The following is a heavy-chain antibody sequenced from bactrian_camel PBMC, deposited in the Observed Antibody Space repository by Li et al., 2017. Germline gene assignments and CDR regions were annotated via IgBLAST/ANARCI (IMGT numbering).Heavy chain of an antibody. CDR1: GFTIVDSA. V-gene: IGHV3S60*01. CDR2: MRHDGSI. J-gene: IGHJ6*01. CDR3: AADHCCAVQARGVPLFAY. D-gene: IGHD3*01. Sequence: HVQLVESGGGSVRSGQTLRLTCTAFGFTIVDSAMAWYRQAAGNSCELVSSMRHDGSISYADSVKGRFTISRDNAKNTVDLQMNSLKPEDTAMYYCAADHCCAVQARGVPLFAYWGQGTQVTVS.